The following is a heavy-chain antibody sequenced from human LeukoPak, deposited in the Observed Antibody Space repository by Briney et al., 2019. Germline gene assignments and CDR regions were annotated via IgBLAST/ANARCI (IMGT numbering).Heavy chain of an antibody. CDR3: ARGGGDGYNLNWFDP. CDR1: GGTFSSYA. Sequence: SVKVSCKASGGTFSSYAISWVRQAPGQGLEWMGGIIPIFGTANYAQKFQGRVTITADESTSTAYMELSSLRSEDTAVYYCARGGGDGYNLNWFDPWGQGTLVTVSA. V-gene: IGHV1-69*01. CDR2: IIPIFGTA. D-gene: IGHD5-24*01. J-gene: IGHJ5*02.